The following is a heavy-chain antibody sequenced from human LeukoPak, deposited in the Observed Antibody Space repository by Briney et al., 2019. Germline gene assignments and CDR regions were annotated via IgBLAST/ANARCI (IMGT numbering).Heavy chain of an antibody. CDR1: GFTFSSYG. J-gene: IGHJ4*02. CDR2: IWYDGSNK. CDR3: ARESGMDTTMVTAELFGY. V-gene: IGHV3-33*01. D-gene: IGHD5-18*01. Sequence: GGSLRLSCAASGFTFSSYGMHWVRQAPGKGLEWVAVIWYDGSNKYYADSVKGRFTISRDNSKNTLYLQMNSLRAEDTAVYYCARESGMDTTMVTAELFGYWGQGTLVTVSS.